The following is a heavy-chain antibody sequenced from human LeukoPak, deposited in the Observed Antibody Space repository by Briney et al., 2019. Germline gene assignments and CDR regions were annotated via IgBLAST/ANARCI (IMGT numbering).Heavy chain of an antibody. Sequence: KTSETLSLTCTVSGGSISSYYWNWIRQPPGKWLEWIGYMYYSGSTNYNPSLKSRVTISVDTSKNHFSMKLSSVNAADTAVYYCARGRSDWFLNYWGQGILVTVSS. CDR3: ARGRSDWFLNY. V-gene: IGHV4-59*01. CDR2: MYYSGST. D-gene: IGHD3-9*01. J-gene: IGHJ4*02. CDR1: GGSISSYY.